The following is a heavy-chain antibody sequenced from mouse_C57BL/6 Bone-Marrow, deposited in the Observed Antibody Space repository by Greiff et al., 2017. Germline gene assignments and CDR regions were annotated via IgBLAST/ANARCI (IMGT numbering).Heavy chain of an antibody. CDR3: TNPSMYY. J-gene: IGHJ4*01. CDR1: GFNIKDDY. Sequence: EVQLQQSGAELVRPGASVKLSCTASGFNIKDDYMHWVKQRPEQGLEWIGWIDPENGDPEYAAKFQGKATITADTSSNTAYLQLSSLTSEDTAVFYCTNPSMYYWGQGTSVTVSS. CDR2: IDPENGDP. V-gene: IGHV14-4*01.